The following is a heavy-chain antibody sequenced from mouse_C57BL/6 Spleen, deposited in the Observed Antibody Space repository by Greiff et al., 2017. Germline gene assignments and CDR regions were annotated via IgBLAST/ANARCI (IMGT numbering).Heavy chain of an antibody. V-gene: IGHV5-9-1*02. D-gene: IGHD4-1*01. CDR1: GFTFSSYA. J-gene: IGHJ4*01. CDR3: TRASSNWDVYYAMDY. Sequence: EVKLVESGEGLVKPGGSLKLSCAASGFTFSSYAMSWVRQTPEKRLEWVAYISSGGDYIYYADTVKGRFTISRDNARNTLYLQMSSLKSEDTAMYYCTRASSNWDVYYAMDYWGQGTSVTVSS. CDR2: ISSGGDYI.